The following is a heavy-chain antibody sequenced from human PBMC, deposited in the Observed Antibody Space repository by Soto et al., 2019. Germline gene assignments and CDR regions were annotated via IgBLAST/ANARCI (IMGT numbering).Heavy chain of an antibody. CDR3: AGERETSCGFLSGFEY. J-gene: IGHJ4*02. V-gene: IGHV3-30-3*01. D-gene: IGHD2-15*01. CDR2: ISDDGSKK. CDR1: GLTFTRHA. Sequence: QVQLVESGGGVVQPGRSLRLSCSTSGLTFTRHAMHWVRQVPGKGLEWVAAISDDGSKKHYVDSVKGGFSISRDKSRNTVDVQMNSLRVEDTAGYFCAGERETSCGFLSGFEYCGQGTLVTVSS.